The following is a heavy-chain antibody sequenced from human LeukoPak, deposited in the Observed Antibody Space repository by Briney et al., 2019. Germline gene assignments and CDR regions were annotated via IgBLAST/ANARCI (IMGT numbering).Heavy chain of an antibody. Sequence: GASVKVSCNASGGTFSSYAISWVRQAPGQGLEWMGGFIPIFGTANYAQKFQGRVTITADESTSTAYMELSSLRSEDTAVYYCARDGDCSSTSCFDYWGQGTLVTVSS. CDR2: FIPIFGTA. CDR1: GGTFSSYA. D-gene: IGHD2-2*01. CDR3: ARDGDCSSTSCFDY. J-gene: IGHJ4*02. V-gene: IGHV1-69*13.